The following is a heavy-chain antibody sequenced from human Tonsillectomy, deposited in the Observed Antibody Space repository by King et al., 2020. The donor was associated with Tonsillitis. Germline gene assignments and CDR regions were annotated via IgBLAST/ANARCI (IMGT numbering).Heavy chain of an antibody. J-gene: IGHJ4*02. Sequence: VQLVESGGGVGQPGRSLRLSCAASGFTFSSYGMHWVRQASGKGLEWVAVILYDGSNEYYADSVKGRFTISRDNSKNTLYVQMNSLRAEDTAVYYCAKDSSSSQYYLDDWGQGTLVTVSA. D-gene: IGHD6-6*01. CDR2: ILYDGSNE. CDR1: GFTFSSYG. CDR3: AKDSSSSQYYLDD. V-gene: IGHV3-30*18.